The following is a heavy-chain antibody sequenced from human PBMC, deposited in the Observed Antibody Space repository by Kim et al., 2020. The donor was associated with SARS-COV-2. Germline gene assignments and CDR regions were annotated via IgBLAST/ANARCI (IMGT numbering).Heavy chain of an antibody. CDR3: ATVGVDIVATGWFDP. V-gene: IGHV5-51*01. D-gene: IGHD5-12*01. J-gene: IGHJ5*02. CDR2: IYPGDSDT. CDR1: GYSFTSYW. Sequence: GESLKISCKGSGYSFTSYWIGWVRQMPGKGLEWMGIIYPGDSDTRYSPSFQGQVTISADKSISTAYLQWSSLKASDTAMYYCATVGVDIVATGWFDPWGPGTLVTVSS.